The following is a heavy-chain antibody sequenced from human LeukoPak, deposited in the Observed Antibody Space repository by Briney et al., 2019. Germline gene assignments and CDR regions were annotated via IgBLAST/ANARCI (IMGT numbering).Heavy chain of an antibody. D-gene: IGHD3-22*01. Sequence: GGSLRLSCAASGFSFSDYYTSWIRQAPGKGLEWISYISSSGSTIYYADSVKGRFTVSRDNAKNSLYLQMNTLRAEDTAVYYCAKDPGYYDSSGRWGQGTLVTVSS. CDR2: ISSSGSTI. V-gene: IGHV3-11*01. CDR1: GFSFSDYY. CDR3: AKDPGYYDSSGR. J-gene: IGHJ4*02.